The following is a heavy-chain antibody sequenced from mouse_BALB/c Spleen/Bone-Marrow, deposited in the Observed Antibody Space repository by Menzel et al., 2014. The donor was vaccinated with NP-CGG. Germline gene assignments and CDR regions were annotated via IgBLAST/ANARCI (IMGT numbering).Heavy chain of an antibody. CDR3: ARETAIVANFDY. J-gene: IGHJ2*01. CDR1: AYSITSGYG. D-gene: IGHD1-1*01. CDR2: IHYSGNT. Sequence: DVMLAESGPDLVKPSQPVSLTCTVTAYSITSGYGWHWIRQFPGNRLEWMAYIHYSGNTDYNPSLKSRISITRDTSKNQFFLQLNSVTTEDTATYYCARETAIVANFDYWGLGTTLTVSS. V-gene: IGHV3-1*02.